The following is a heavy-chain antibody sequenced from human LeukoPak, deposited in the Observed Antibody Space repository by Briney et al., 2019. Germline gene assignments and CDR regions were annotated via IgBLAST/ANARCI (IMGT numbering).Heavy chain of an antibody. J-gene: IGHJ4*02. Sequence: PGGSLRLSCAASSFTFSTSKMHWVRQAPGKGLEWVSSISSSSSSYMYYADSVKGRFTISRDNAKNSLYLQMNSLRAEDTAVYYCASRAGSGSYGFDYWGQGTLVTVSS. CDR1: SFTFSTSK. V-gene: IGHV3-21*01. CDR3: ASRAGSGSYGFDY. D-gene: IGHD1-26*01. CDR2: ISSSSSSYM.